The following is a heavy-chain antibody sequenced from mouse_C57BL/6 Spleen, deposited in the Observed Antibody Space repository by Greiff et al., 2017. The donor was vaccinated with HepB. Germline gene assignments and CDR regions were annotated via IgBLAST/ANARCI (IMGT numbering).Heavy chain of an antibody. CDR3: ARDDYYGSSPYWYFDV. V-gene: IGHV5-4*01. CDR2: ISDGGSYT. J-gene: IGHJ1*03. D-gene: IGHD1-1*01. CDR1: GFTFSSYA. Sequence: EVMLVESGGGLVKPGGSLKLSCAASGFTFSSYAMSWVRQTPEKRLEWVATISDGGSYTYYPDNVKGRFTISRDNAKNNLYLQMSHLKSEDTAMYYCARDDYYGSSPYWYFDVWGTGTTVTVSS.